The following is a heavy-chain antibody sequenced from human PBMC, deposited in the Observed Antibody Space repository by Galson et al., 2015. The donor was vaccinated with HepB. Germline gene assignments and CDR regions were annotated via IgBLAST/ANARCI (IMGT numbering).Heavy chain of an antibody. CDR1: GFSLSTSGMC. J-gene: IGHJ5*02. V-gene: IGHV2-70*11. CDR3: ARGYSGSYSEPSNWFDP. Sequence: PALVKPTQTLTLTCTFSGFSLSTSGMCVSWIRQPPGKALEWLARIDWDDDKYYSTSLKTRLTISKDTSKNQVVLTMTNMDPVDTATYYCARGYSGSYSEPSNWFDPWGQGTLVTVSS. D-gene: IGHD1-26*01. CDR2: IDWDDDK.